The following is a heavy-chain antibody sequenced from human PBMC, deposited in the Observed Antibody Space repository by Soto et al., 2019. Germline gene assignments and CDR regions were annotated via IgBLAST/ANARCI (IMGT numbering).Heavy chain of an antibody. D-gene: IGHD1-26*01. CDR1: GGTFRNYA. Sequence: SVKVSCKASGGTFRNYAISWVRQAPGQGLEWMGWIIPRNDITDYSENFQGRVTFTADTSAGTVYMQLSSLTSEDTAVYYCARDDSGFSGSHYIDYFNYWGQGALVTVSS. J-gene: IGHJ4*02. V-gene: IGHV1-69*10. CDR3: ARDDSGFSGSHYIDYFNY. CDR2: IIPRNDIT.